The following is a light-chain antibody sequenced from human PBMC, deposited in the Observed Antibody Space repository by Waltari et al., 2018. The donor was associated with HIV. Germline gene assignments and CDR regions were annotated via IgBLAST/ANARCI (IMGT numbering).Light chain of an antibody. CDR1: QSVGTY. Sequence: EIVLTQSPATLSLSPGERATLSCRASQSVGTYLAWYQQKPGQAPRLLIYDASKRATGIPARFSCGGSGTDFTLIISRLQPEDFAVYYCQQCATSPWTFGQGTTV. CDR3: QQCATSPWT. CDR2: DAS. V-gene: IGKV3-11*01. J-gene: IGKJ1*01.